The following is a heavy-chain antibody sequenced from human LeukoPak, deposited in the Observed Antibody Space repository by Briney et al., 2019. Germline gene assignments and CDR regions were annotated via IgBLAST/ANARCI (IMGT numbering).Heavy chain of an antibody. CDR3: ASNRNGAYNWFDP. J-gene: IGHJ5*02. V-gene: IGHV5-51*01. CDR1: GYSFTSYW. D-gene: IGHD4-17*01. CDR2: IYPGDSDT. Sequence: GESLKISCKGSGYSFTSYWIGRVRQMPGKGLEWMGIIYPGDSDTRYSPSFQGQVTISADKSISTAYLQWSSLKASDTAMYYCASNRNGAYNWFDPWGQGTLVTVSS.